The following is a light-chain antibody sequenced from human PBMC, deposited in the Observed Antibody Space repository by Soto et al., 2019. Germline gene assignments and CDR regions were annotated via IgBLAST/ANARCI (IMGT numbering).Light chain of an antibody. CDR1: SSNIGAGYD. V-gene: IGLV1-40*01. Sequence: QSVLTQPPSVSGAPGQRVTSSCTWSSSNIGAGYDLHWYRQLPGTAPKLLIYDDNNRPSGVPDRFSGSKSGTSASLAISGLQAEDEADYYCQSYDSSLSGYVFGTGTKVTVL. J-gene: IGLJ1*01. CDR2: DDN. CDR3: QSYDSSLSGYV.